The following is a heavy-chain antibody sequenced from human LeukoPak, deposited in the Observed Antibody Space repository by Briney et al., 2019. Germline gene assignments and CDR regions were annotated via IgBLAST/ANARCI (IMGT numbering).Heavy chain of an antibody. J-gene: IGHJ4*02. V-gene: IGHV1-3*01. Sequence: GASVKVSCKASGYTFTSYAMHWVRQAPGQRLEWMGWINAGNGNTKYSQKFQGRVTITRDTSASTAYTELSSLRSEDTAVYYCARTASRTTTVTGYWGQGTLVTVSS. CDR2: INAGNGNT. CDR3: ARTASRTTTVTGY. CDR1: GYTFTSYA. D-gene: IGHD4-17*01.